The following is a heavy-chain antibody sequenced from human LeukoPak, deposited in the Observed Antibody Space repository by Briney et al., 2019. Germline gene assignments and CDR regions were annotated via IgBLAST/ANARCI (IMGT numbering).Heavy chain of an antibody. J-gene: IGHJ3*02. D-gene: IGHD2-21*02. CDR3: ARDPDSDAFDI. V-gene: IGHV3-7*01. CDR2: IKRDGSEK. CDR1: RFTLISYW. Sequence: GGSLRLSRAASRFTLISYWMSWVRQAPGKGLEWVANIKRDGSEKQYVDSVKGRFTLSRDNSNNTLYLQTKRLRAEDTAVYYCARDPDSDAFDIWGQGTMVTVSS.